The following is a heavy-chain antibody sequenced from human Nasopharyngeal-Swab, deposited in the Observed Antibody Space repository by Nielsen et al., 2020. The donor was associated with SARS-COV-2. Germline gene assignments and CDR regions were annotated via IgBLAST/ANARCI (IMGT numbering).Heavy chain of an antibody. CDR3: ARDTMIVGATTDAFDI. CDR2: IYSGGST. Sequence: ESLNISCAASGFTVSSNYMSWVRQAPGKGLEWVSVIYSGGSTYYADSVKGRFTISRDNSKNTLYLQMNSLRAEDTAVYYCARDTMIVGATTDAFDIWGQGTIVTVSS. J-gene: IGHJ3*02. CDR1: GFTVSSNY. V-gene: IGHV3-53*01. D-gene: IGHD1-26*01.